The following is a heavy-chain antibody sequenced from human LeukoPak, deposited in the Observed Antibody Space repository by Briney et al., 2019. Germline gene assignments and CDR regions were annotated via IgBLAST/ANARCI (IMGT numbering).Heavy chain of an antibody. Sequence: SETLSLTCAVYGGSFRGYYWSWIRQPPGKGLEWIGEINHSGSTNYNPSLKSRVTISVDTSKNQFSLKLSSVTAADTAVYYCAGRGELLRGDFDYWGQGTLVTVSS. CDR2: INHSGST. CDR1: GGSFRGYY. D-gene: IGHD1-26*01. V-gene: IGHV4-34*01. CDR3: AGRGELLRGDFDY. J-gene: IGHJ4*02.